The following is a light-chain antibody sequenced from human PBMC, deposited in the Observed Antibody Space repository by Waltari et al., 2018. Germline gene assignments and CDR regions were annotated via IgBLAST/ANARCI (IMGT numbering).Light chain of an antibody. CDR2: GNK. CDR1: LYD. J-gene: IGLJ3*02. Sequence: QSVLTQPPSVSGAPGKRVTISCTGALYDVHWYPQFPGTAPKVLIFGNKNRPSGVPDRFSGSKSGTSASLVIAGLQAEDEADYYCQTYDSGLSGWVFGGGTKLTVL. V-gene: IGLV1-40*01. CDR3: QTYDSGLSGWV.